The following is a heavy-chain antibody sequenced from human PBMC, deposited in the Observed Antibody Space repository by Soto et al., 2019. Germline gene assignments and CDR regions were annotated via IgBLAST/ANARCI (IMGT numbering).Heavy chain of an antibody. CDR1: GFTFSSYG. CDR2: IWSEGSNK. CDR3: ARGGYCSGGSCYYYYGMDV. Sequence: QVQLVESGGGVVQPGRSLRLSCAASGFTFSSYGMHWVRQVPCTGLDRVAVIWSEGSNKYYADSVKGRFTISRDNSKNTLYLQMNSLRAEDTAVYYCARGGYCSGGSCYYYYGMDVWGQGTTVTVSS. V-gene: IGHV3-33*01. J-gene: IGHJ6*02. D-gene: IGHD2-15*01.